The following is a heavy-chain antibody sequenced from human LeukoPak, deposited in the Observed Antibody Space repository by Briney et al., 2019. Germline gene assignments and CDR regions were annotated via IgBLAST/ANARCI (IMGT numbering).Heavy chain of an antibody. J-gene: IGHJ4*02. Sequence: PGGSLRLSCAASGFTFSSYAMNWVRQAPGQGLELHSGIIGSGAGTTYAVSVKDSFTISTDNSKNTMYLQMNRLRAEDTAVYYCAKAYCSSTICYWNYWGQGTLVTVSS. CDR1: GFTFSSYA. CDR2: IIGSGAGT. D-gene: IGHD2-2*01. CDR3: AKAYCSSTICYWNY. V-gene: IGHV3-23*01.